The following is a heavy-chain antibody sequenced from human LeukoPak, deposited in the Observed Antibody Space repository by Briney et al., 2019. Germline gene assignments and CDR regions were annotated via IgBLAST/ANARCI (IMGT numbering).Heavy chain of an antibody. CDR1: GFTFSNYS. J-gene: IGHJ4*02. V-gene: IGHV3-21*01. Sequence: KPGGSLRLSCAASGFTFSNYSMNWVRQAPGKGLECVSSISSSSSYIYYADSVKGRFTISRDNAKNSLYLQMNSLRAEDTAVYYCARDSGHDFDYWGQGTLVTVSS. CDR2: ISSSSSYI. CDR3: ARDSGHDFDY. D-gene: IGHD5-12*01.